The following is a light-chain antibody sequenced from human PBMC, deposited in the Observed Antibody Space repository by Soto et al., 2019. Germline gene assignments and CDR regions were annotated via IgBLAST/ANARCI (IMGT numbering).Light chain of an antibody. CDR3: RQRYNWPLT. J-gene: IGKJ4*02. Sequence: IELTQSPATLSLSPGERATLSCKASQSISNSLGWFQQKPGQAPRLLIDDASNRATGIPARFTGSGSGSDFTLTISSLEPEDFGAYYCRQRYNWPLTFGGGTKVEIK. CDR1: QSISNS. CDR2: DAS. V-gene: IGKV3-11*01.